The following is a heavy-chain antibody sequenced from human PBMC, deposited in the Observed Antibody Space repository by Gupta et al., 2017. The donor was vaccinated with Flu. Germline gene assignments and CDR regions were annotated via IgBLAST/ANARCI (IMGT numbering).Heavy chain of an antibody. J-gene: IGHJ4*02. CDR2: ILPILAAA. D-gene: IGHD2-21*02. CDR1: GDTFSSDS. CDR3: TRESPCGGDCYVLDS. V-gene: IGHV1-69*01. Sequence: QVQLVQSGAEVKEPGSSVKVSCKASGDTFSSDSITWVRQTPGQGLEWMGGILPILAAANYAQKFQGRVTLTADEFTRTAYMELRSLRSDDTAVYYCTRESPCGGDCYVLDSWGQGTLVSVYS.